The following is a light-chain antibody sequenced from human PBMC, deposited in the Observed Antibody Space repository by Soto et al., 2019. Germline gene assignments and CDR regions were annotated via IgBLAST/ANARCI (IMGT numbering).Light chain of an antibody. Sequence: EVVMTQSPATLSVSPGERATLSCRASQSVSSNLAWYQQKPGQAPRLLIYGASTRATGIPARFSGSGSGTEFTLTISSLQSEDSAVYYCLQCNHWYTFGQGTNLEIK. J-gene: IGKJ2*01. V-gene: IGKV3-15*01. CDR1: QSVSSN. CDR2: GAS. CDR3: LQCNHWYT.